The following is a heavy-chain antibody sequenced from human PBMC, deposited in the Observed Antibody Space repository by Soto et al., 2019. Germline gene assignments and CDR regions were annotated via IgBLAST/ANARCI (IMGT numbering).Heavy chain of an antibody. CDR2: IDPSDSYT. CDR3: ARHKEYRFDP. Sequence: PXESLKISCKGSGYSFTSYWISWVRQMPGKGLEWMGRIDPSDSYTNYSPSFQGHVTISADKSISTAYLQWSSLKASDTAMYYCARHKEYRFDPWGQGTLVTVSS. CDR1: GYSFTSYW. J-gene: IGHJ5*02. V-gene: IGHV5-10-1*01. D-gene: IGHD6-6*01.